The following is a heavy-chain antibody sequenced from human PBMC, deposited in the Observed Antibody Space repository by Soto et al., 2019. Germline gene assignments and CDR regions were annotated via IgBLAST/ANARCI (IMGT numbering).Heavy chain of an antibody. D-gene: IGHD2-2*01. J-gene: IGHJ6*03. CDR2: IKQDGSEK. CDR3: ARSRAGRTAASYYHYMDV. CDR1: GFSFSDYW. Sequence: EVQLVESGGGLVQPGGSLRVSCAAAGFSFSDYWMTWVRQVPGKGLEWVANIKQDGSEKNYADSAKGRFTISRDNAKTSVYVQLNSLRAEDTAVYYCARSRAGRTAASYYHYMDVWGKGTTVTVSS. V-gene: IGHV3-7*01.